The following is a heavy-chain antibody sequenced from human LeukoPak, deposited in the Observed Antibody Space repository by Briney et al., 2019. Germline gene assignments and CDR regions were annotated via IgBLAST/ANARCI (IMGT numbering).Heavy chain of an antibody. V-gene: IGHV1-8*03. D-gene: IGHD1-26*01. Sequence: ASVKVSCKASGYTFTSYDINWVRQATGQGLEWMGWMNPNSGNTGYAQKFQGRVTITRNTSISTAYKELSSLRSEDTAVYYCARGYSGSYRNAFDIWGQGTMVTVSS. CDR3: ARGYSGSYRNAFDI. CDR2: MNPNSGNT. J-gene: IGHJ3*02. CDR1: GYTFTSYD.